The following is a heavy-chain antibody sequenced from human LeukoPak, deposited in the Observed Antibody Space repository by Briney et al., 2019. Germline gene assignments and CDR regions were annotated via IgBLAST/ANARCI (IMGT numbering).Heavy chain of an antibody. V-gene: IGHV1-2*06. J-gene: IGHJ4*02. CDR2: INPNSGGT. CDR3: ARDSSRGSGSEDNDY. CDR1: GYTFTGYY. Sequence: ASVKVSCKASGYTFTGYYMHWVRQAPGQGLEWMGRINPNSGGTNYAQKFQGRVTMTRDTSISTAYMELSRLRSDDTAVYYRARDSSRGSGSEDNDYWGQGTLVTVSS. D-gene: IGHD6-19*01.